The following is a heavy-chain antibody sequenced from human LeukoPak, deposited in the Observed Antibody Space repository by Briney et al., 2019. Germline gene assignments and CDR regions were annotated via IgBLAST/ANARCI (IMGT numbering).Heavy chain of an antibody. J-gene: IGHJ4*02. Sequence: PGGSLRLSCAASGFTFSSYGMHWVRQAPGKGLEWVAVISYDGSNKYYADSVKGRFTISRDNSKNTLYLQMNSLRAEDTAVYYCANRPASGEFDYWGQGTLVTVSS. D-gene: IGHD7-27*01. CDR2: ISYDGSNK. V-gene: IGHV3-30*18. CDR1: GFTFSSYG. CDR3: ANRPASGEFDY.